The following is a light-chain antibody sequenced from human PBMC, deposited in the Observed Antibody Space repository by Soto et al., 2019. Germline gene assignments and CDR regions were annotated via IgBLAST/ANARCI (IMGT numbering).Light chain of an antibody. Sequence: QSAVTQPPSASGSPGQSVTVSCTGTSSGIGAYNFVSWYQQHPGKAPKMMIYEVSKRPSGVPDRFSGSKSGDTASLTVSGLQPEDEADYFCSSYAGSNSVVFGSGTTVTV. J-gene: IGLJ1*01. CDR2: EVS. V-gene: IGLV2-8*01. CDR1: SSGIGAYNF. CDR3: SSYAGSNSVV.